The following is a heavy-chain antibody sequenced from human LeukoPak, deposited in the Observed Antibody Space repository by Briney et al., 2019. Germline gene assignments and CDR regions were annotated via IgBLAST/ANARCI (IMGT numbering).Heavy chain of an antibody. Sequence: SETLSLTCTVSGGSISSYYWSWIRQPPGKGLEWIGDVYYSGSTNYNPSLKSRVTISVDTSKNQFSLKLSSVTAADTAVYYCARQTYYYESSGYVYYFDYWGQGTLVTVSS. CDR2: VYYSGST. V-gene: IGHV4-59*08. D-gene: IGHD3-22*01. J-gene: IGHJ4*02. CDR3: ARQTYYYESSGYVYYFDY. CDR1: GGSISSYY.